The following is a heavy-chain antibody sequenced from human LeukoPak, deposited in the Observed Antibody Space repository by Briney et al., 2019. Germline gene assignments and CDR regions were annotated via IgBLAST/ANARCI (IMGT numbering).Heavy chain of an antibody. D-gene: IGHD6-13*01. CDR2: ISSNGGST. CDR3: ARGVASAGFYYFDY. CDR1: GFTFSSYA. Sequence: TGGSLRLSCAASGFTFSSYAMHWVRQAPGKGLEHVSVISSNGGSTYYADSVKGRFTISRDNSKNTLYLQMGSLRAEDMAVYYCARGVASAGFYYFDYWGQGTLVTVSS. J-gene: IGHJ4*02. V-gene: IGHV3-64*02.